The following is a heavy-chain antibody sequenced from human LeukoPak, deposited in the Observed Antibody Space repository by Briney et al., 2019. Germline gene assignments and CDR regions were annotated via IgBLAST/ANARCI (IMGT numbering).Heavy chain of an antibody. CDR3: ARVPVVVAATSPYFDY. D-gene: IGHD2-15*01. CDR2: IRFDGSNK. V-gene: IGHV3-30*02. J-gene: IGHJ4*02. CDR1: GFTFSNYG. Sequence: QTGGSLRLSCAASGFTFSNYGVHWVRQAPGKGLEWVSFIRFDGSNKYYADSVKGRFTICRDNLKNTLYLQMNSLRAEDTAVYYCARVPVVVAATSPYFDYWGQGTLVTVSS.